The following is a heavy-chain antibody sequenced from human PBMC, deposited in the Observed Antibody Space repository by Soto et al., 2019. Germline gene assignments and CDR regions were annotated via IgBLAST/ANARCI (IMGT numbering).Heavy chain of an antibody. J-gene: IGHJ4*02. CDR3: ASGRGSENY. D-gene: IGHD3-10*01. CDR2: INDSGTT. Sequence: PSETLSLTFTVSGGSITSSSYYWSWIRQPPGKGLEWIGEINDSGTTNYNPSLKSRVTISVDTSKNQFSLNLRSVTAADTAVYFCASGRGSENYWGQGTLVTVSS. V-gene: IGHV4-39*07. CDR1: GGSITSSSYY.